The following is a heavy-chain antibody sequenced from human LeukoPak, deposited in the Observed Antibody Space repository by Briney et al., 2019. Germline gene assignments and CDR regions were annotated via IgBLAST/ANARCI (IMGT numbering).Heavy chain of an antibody. Sequence: SVKVSCKASGGTFSSYAISWVRQAPGQGLEWMGGIIPIFGTANYAQKFQGRVTITADESTSTAYMELSSLRSEDTAVYYCARDLLPNNYYDSRGPLWGQGTLVTVSS. V-gene: IGHV1-69*13. CDR1: GGTFSSYA. CDR2: IIPIFGTA. D-gene: IGHD3-22*01. J-gene: IGHJ4*02. CDR3: ARDLLPNNYYDSRGPL.